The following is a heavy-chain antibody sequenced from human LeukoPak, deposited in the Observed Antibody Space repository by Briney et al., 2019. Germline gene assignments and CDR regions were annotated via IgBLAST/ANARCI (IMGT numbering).Heavy chain of an antibody. V-gene: IGHV4-59*01. Sequence: SETLSLTCTVSGGSISSYYWSWIRQPPGKGLEWIGYIYYSGSTNYNPSLRSRVTISVDTSKNQFSLKLSSVTAADTAVYYCARDRSGYYDYWGQGTLVTVSS. CDR3: ARDRSGYYDY. J-gene: IGHJ4*02. D-gene: IGHD3-22*01. CDR1: GGSISSYY. CDR2: IYYSGST.